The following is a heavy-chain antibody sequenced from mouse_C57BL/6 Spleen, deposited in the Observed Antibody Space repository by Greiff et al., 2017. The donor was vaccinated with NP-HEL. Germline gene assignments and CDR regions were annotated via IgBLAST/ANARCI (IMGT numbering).Heavy chain of an antibody. Sequence: QVQLQQPGAELVMPGASVKLSCKASGYTFTSYWMHWVKQRPGQGLEWIGEIDPSDSYTNYNQKFKGKSTLTVDKSSSTAYMQLSSLTSEDSAVYYCASLWGDYAMDYWGQGTSVTVSS. J-gene: IGHJ4*01. CDR3: ASLWGDYAMDY. V-gene: IGHV1-69*01. D-gene: IGHD1-1*02. CDR2: IDPSDSYT. CDR1: GYTFTSYW.